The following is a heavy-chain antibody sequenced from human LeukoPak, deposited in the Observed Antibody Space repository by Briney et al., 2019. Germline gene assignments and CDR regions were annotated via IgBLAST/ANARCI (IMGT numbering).Heavy chain of an antibody. D-gene: IGHD6-19*01. CDR3: ARLYNIGWYSIDY. J-gene: IGHJ4*02. Sequence: SETLSLTCTVSGYSINTGYYWGWIRQPPGKGLEWIGYIYYSGSTNYNPSLKSRVTISVDTSKNQFSLKLSSVTAADTAVYYCARLYNIGWYSIDYWGQGTLVTVSS. CDR2: IYYSGST. V-gene: IGHV4-61*01. CDR1: GYSINTGYY.